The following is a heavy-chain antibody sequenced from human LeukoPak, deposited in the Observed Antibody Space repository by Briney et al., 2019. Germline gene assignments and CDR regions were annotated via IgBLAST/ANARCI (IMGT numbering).Heavy chain of an antibody. Sequence: TSETLSLTCTVSGGSISSSSYYWGWIRQPPGKGLEWIGSIYYSGSTYYNPSLKSRVTISVDTSKNQFSLKLSSVTAADTAVYYCARDTMIVVVNTDYWGQGTLVTVSS. CDR3: ARDTMIVVVNTDY. D-gene: IGHD3-22*01. V-gene: IGHV4-39*07. J-gene: IGHJ4*02. CDR1: GGSISSSSYY. CDR2: IYYSGST.